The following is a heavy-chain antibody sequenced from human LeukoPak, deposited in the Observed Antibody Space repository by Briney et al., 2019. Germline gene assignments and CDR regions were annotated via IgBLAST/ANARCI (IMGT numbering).Heavy chain of an antibody. CDR2: IQDDGATT. CDR3: ATQSITLVVVISPFDY. CDR1: GFTFSSYW. Sequence: PGGSLRLSCAASGFTFSSYWMSWDRQAPGKGLEWVALIQDDGATTNYVDSVRGRFTISRDNSKSTVYLQMNSLKPDDTAVYYCATQSITLVVVISPFDYWGQGTLVTVSS. D-gene: IGHD3-22*01. V-gene: IGHV3-30*02. J-gene: IGHJ4*02.